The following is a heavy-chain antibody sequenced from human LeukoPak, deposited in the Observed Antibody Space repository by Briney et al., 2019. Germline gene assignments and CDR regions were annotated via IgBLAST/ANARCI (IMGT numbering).Heavy chain of an antibody. CDR3: ASRGY. CDR2: IYHSGST. CDR1: GGSVSSGSSY. Sequence: SETLSLTCTVSGGSVSSGSSYWSWIRQPPGKGLEWIGNIYHSGSTYYNPSLKSRVTISVDKSKNQFSLKLSSVTAADTAVYYCASRGYWGQGTLVTVSS. V-gene: IGHV4-30-2*01. J-gene: IGHJ4*02. D-gene: IGHD3-10*01.